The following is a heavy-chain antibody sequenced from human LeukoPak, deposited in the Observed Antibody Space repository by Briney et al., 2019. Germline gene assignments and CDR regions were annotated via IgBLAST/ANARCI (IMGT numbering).Heavy chain of an antibody. CDR3: AKGNSGDCYSNWFDP. CDR1: GFTLSSYA. J-gene: IGHJ5*02. Sequence: GGSLRLSCAASGFTLSSYAMSWVRQAPGKGLEGVSAISGSGGSTYYADYVKGRFTISRDNSKNTLYLQMNSLRAEDTAVYYCAKGNSGDCYSNWFDPWGQGTLVTVSS. CDR2: ISGSGGST. D-gene: IGHD2-21*02. V-gene: IGHV3-23*01.